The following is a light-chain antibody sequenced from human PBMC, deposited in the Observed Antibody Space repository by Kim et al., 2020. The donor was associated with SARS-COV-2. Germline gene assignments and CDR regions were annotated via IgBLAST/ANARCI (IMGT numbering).Light chain of an antibody. CDR3: QQSYSTPR. J-gene: IGKJ4*02. CDR1: QSISSY. V-gene: IGKV1-39*01. Sequence: DIQMTQSPSSLSASVGDRVTITCRASQSISSYLNWYQQKPGKAPKLLIYAASSLQSGVPSRFSGSGSGTDFTLTISSLQPEDFATYYCQQSYSTPRFGGGTKLEI. CDR2: AAS.